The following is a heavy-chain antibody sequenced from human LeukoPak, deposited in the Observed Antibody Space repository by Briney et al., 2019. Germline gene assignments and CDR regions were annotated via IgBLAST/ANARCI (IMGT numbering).Heavy chain of an antibody. Sequence: SETLSLTCTVSGGSISISSYYWGWIRQPPGKGLEWIGSIYYSGSTYYNPSLKSRVTMSVDTSKNQFSLKLSSVTAVDTAVYYCARRGGSYYGHAFDIWGQGTMVTVSS. J-gene: IGHJ3*02. V-gene: IGHV4-39*07. CDR3: ARRGGSYYGHAFDI. D-gene: IGHD1-26*01. CDR1: GGSISISSYY. CDR2: IYYSGST.